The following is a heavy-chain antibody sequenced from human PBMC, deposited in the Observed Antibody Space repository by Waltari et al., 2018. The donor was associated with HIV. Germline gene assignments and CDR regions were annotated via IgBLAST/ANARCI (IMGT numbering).Heavy chain of an antibody. CDR1: GFTFGSYW. CDR3: AREGASSGSYYFDY. Sequence: GGGSVQPGGSLRLSCAASGFTFGSYWIHWVRQAPGKGLVWVSRINGDGSRTNYADSVEGRFTISRDNAKNTLYLQMNSLRAEDTAVYYCAREGASSGSYYFDYWGQGTLVTVSS. J-gene: IGHJ4*02. D-gene: IGHD6-19*01. V-gene: IGHV3-74*01. CDR2: INGDGSRT.